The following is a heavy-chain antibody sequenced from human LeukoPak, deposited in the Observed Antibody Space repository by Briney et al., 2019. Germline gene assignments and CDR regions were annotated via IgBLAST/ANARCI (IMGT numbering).Heavy chain of an antibody. J-gene: IGHJ2*01. V-gene: IGHV4-39*07. Sequence: SETLSLTCTVSGGSISSNSYYWGWIRQPPGKGLEWIGSIYYSGSSNYNPSFKSRLTISLDTSKNQFSLKLSSVTAADTAVYYCARSPSSYGDYAFGYFDLWGRGTLVTVSS. CDR1: GGSISSNSYY. CDR2: IYYSGSS. CDR3: ARSPSSYGDYAFGYFDL. D-gene: IGHD4-17*01.